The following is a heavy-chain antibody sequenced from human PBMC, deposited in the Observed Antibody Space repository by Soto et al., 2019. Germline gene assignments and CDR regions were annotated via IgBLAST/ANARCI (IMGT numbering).Heavy chain of an antibody. Sequence: QVQLVQSGAEVKKPGASVKVSCKASGYTFTGYDFSWVRQAPGQGLEWMGWISAYNGNTNYAQKFQGRGTMTTDTSTNTAYMELRSLRSDDTAVYYCARDRGDYSPSDYWGQGALVTVSS. CDR2: ISAYNGNT. CDR1: GYTFTGYD. D-gene: IGHD4-4*01. J-gene: IGHJ4*02. V-gene: IGHV1-18*01. CDR3: ARDRGDYSPSDY.